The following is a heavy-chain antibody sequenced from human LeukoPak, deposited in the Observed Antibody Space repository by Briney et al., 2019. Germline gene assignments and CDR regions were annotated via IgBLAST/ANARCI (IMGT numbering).Heavy chain of an antibody. J-gene: IGHJ4*02. CDR3: AREISGYSDY. V-gene: IGHV1-2*02. Sequence: RASVKVSCKASGYTFAGYYKHWVRQAPGQGLEWMGWINANSGDTKYAQRFQGRVTMTRDTSFSTAYMELSRLRSDDTAIYYCAREISGYSDYWGQGTLVTVSS. CDR1: GYTFAGYY. D-gene: IGHD3-22*01. CDR2: INANSGDT.